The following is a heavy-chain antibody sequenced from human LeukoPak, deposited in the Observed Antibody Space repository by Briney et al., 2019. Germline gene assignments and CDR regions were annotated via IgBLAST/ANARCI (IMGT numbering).Heavy chain of an antibody. D-gene: IGHD3-10*01. CDR2: IYSGGST. CDR3: ARETVRGVFDY. CDR1: GFTVSSNY. J-gene: IGHJ4*02. Sequence: GGSLRLSCGASGFTVSSNYMSWVRQAPGKGPEWVSVIYSGGSTYYADSVKGRFTISRDNSKNTLYLQMNSLRAEDTAVYYCARETVRGVFDYWGQGTLVTVSS. V-gene: IGHV3-53*01.